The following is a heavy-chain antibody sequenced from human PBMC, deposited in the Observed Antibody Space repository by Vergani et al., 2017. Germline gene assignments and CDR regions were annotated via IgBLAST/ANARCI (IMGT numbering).Heavy chain of an antibody. CDR1: GGSISSGGYS. CDR2: IYHSGST. CDR3: ARGTEIGYCSSTSCPGYFDL. J-gene: IGHJ2*01. V-gene: IGHV4-30-2*01. D-gene: IGHD2-2*01. Sequence: QVQLQESGSGLVKPSQTLSLTCAVSGGSISSGGYSWRWIRQPPGKGLEWIGYIYHSGSTYYNPSLKSRVTISVDRSKNQFSLKLSSVTAADTAVYYCARGTEIGYCSSTSCPGYFDLWGRGTLVTVSS.